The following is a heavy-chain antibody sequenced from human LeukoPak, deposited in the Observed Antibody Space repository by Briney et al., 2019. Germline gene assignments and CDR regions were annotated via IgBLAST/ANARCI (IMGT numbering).Heavy chain of an antibody. D-gene: IGHD3-10*01. CDR2: IYSGGST. V-gene: IGHV3-53*01. J-gene: IGHJ3*02. CDR3: ARALHYGSGGPMAFDI. Sequence: PGGSLRLSCAASGFIVSANYMSWVRQSPGKGLEWVSVIYSGGSTYYADSVKGRFTISRDNAKNTVFLQMNSLRAEDTAVYYCARALHYGSGGPMAFDIWAKGQWSPSLQ. CDR1: GFIVSANY.